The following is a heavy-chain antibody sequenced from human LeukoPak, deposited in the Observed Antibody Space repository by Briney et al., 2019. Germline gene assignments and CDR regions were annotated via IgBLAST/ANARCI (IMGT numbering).Heavy chain of an antibody. D-gene: IGHD2-21*02. J-gene: IGHJ4*02. CDR2: INPNSGGT. CDR1: GYTCTGYY. CDR3: ATDLKSDWDYFDY. V-gene: IGHV1-2*02. Sequence: GASVKVSCKASGYTCTGYYMHWVRQAPGQGLEWMGWINPNSGGTNYAQKFQGRVTMTRDTSISTAYMELSRLRSDDTAVYYCATDLKSDWDYFDYWGQGTLVTVSS.